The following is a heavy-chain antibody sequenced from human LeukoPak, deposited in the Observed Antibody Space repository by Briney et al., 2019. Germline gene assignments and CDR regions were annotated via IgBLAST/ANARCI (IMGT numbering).Heavy chain of an antibody. CDR1: GYTFTSYY. Sequence: GASVKVSCKASGYTFTSYYMHWVRQAPGQGLEWMGMINPSGGSTSYAQKFQGRVTMTRDTSTSTVYMELSSLRSEDTAVYYCARDRSAAARKGYYYYMDVWGKGTTVTVSS. V-gene: IGHV1-46*01. CDR3: ARDRSAAARKGYYYYMDV. CDR2: INPSGGST. J-gene: IGHJ6*03. D-gene: IGHD6-13*01.